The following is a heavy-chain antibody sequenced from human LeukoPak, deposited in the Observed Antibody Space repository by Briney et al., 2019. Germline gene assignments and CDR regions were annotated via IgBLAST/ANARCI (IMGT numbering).Heavy chain of an antibody. CDR3: ARDGQQLGF. Sequence: GRSLRLSCAASGFTFSTYAMHWVRQGPGKGLEWVAVISYDGSNKYYADSVKGRFTISRDNAKNSLYLQMNSLRVEDTAVYYCARDGQQLGFWGQGTLVIVSS. CDR2: ISYDGSNK. CDR1: GFTFSTYA. V-gene: IGHV3-30-3*01. J-gene: IGHJ4*02. D-gene: IGHD6-13*01.